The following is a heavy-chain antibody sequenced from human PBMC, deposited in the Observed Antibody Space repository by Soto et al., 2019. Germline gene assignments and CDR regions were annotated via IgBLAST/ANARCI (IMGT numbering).Heavy chain of an antibody. J-gene: IGHJ4*02. V-gene: IGHV3-23*01. CDR1: GFTFSMSA. CDR3: ATVHSTSRSFDY. CDR2: TGLNGRTT. D-gene: IGHD2-2*01. Sequence: PGCSLRLSCAASGFTFSMSAMSWVRQAPGKGLEWVSTTGLNGRTTYYADSVKGRFTVSRDNSKNTLHLQMNSLRAEDTAVYYCATVHSTSRSFDYWGQGTLVTVSS.